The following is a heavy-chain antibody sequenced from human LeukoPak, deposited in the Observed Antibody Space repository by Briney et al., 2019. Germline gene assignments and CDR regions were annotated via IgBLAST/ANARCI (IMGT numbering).Heavy chain of an antibody. CDR2: INPNSGGT. CDR3: AIPMVRGVITPFDY. V-gene: IGHV1-2*06. Sequence: ASVKVSCKASGYTFTGYYMHWVRQAPGQGLEWMGRINPNSGGTNYAQKFQGRVTMTRDTSISTAYMELSRLRSDDTAAYYCAIPMVRGVITPFDYWGQGTLVTVSS. D-gene: IGHD3-10*01. J-gene: IGHJ4*02. CDR1: GYTFTGYY.